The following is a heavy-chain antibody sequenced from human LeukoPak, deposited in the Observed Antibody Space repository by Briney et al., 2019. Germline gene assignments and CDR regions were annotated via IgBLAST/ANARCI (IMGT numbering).Heavy chain of an antibody. D-gene: IGHD2-2*01. J-gene: IGHJ4*02. CDR1: GFTFDDYA. V-gene: IGHV3-9*01. CDR3: ARAQSPYQLLSPFDY. CDR2: ISWNSGSI. Sequence: GGSLRLSCAASGFTFDDYAMHWVRQAPGKGLEWVSGISWNSGSIGYADSVKGRFTISRDNAKNSLYLQMNSLRAEDTAVYYCARAQSPYQLLSPFDYWGQGTLVTVSS.